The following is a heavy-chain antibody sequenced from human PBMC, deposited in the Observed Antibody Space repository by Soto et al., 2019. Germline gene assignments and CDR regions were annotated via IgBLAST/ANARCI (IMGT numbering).Heavy chain of an antibody. Sequence: ASVQVSCKASGYTFTGYYMHWVRQAPGQGLEWMGWINPNSGGTNYAQKFQGRVTMTRDTSISTAYMELSRLRSDDTAVYYCAKDKPGTTSFDYWGQGTLVTVSS. D-gene: IGHD1-1*01. CDR1: GYTFTGYY. J-gene: IGHJ4*02. V-gene: IGHV1-2*02. CDR3: AKDKPGTTSFDY. CDR2: INPNSGGT.